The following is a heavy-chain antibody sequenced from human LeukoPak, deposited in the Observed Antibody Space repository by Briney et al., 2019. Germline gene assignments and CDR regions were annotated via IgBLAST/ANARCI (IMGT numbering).Heavy chain of an antibody. V-gene: IGHV1-18*01. CDR3: ATDTHRTSDAFDI. Sequence: ASVKVSCKDSEYTFTSYGVSWVRQAPGQGLEWMGWISGYNGNTNYAQKLQGRVTMTTDTSTSTAYMELRSLRSDDTAVYYCATDTHRTSDAFDIWGQGTMVTVSS. CDR1: EYTFTSYG. CDR2: ISGYNGNT. J-gene: IGHJ3*02.